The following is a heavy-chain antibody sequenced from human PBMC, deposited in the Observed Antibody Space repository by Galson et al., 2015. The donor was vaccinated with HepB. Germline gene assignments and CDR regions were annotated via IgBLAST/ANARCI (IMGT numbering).Heavy chain of an antibody. CDR3: AREDATITVAALEY. CDR2: TWKDGSNK. CDR1: GFAFGNYG. J-gene: IGHJ4*02. Sequence: SLRLSCAASGFAFGNYGMHWVRQAPGKGLEWMALTWKDGSNKHYADSLKGRFRISRDNTKNTLFPEADSLRAEDTAVYYCAREDATITVAALEYWGQGVLVTVSS. D-gene: IGHD6-19*01. V-gene: IGHV3-33*01.